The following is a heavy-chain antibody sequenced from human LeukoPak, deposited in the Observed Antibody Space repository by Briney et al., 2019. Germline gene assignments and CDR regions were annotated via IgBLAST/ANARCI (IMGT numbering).Heavy chain of an antibody. CDR3: ANNLVATIPFDY. V-gene: IGHV3-23*01. CDR2: ISGSGGST. Sequence: GGSLRLSCAASGFTFSSSDMSWVRQAPGKGLEWVSGISGSGGSTYYADSVKGRFTISRDNSKNTLYLQMNSLRAEDTAVYYCANNLVATIPFDYWGQGTLVTVSS. J-gene: IGHJ4*02. CDR1: GFTFSSSD. D-gene: IGHD5-24*01.